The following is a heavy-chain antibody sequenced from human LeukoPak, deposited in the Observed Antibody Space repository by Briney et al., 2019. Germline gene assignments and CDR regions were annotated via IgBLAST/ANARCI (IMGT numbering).Heavy chain of an antibody. Sequence: GGSLRLSCAASGNYWMHWVRQAPGKGLVWVSHINSDGSWTSYADSVKGRFTISRDNAKNTLYLQMNSLRAEDTAVYYCLRDLNWSLDQWGQGTLVTVSS. CDR3: LRDLNWSLDQ. CDR1: GNYW. V-gene: IGHV3-74*01. J-gene: IGHJ4*02. CDR2: INSDGSWT. D-gene: IGHD1-20*01.